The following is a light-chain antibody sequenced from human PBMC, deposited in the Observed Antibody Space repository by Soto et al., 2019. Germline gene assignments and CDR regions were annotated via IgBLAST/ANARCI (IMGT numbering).Light chain of an antibody. CDR2: DAS. J-gene: IGKJ5*01. Sequence: EVVLTQSPATLSLSPGETATLSCRASHTVDIYLAWYQQKPGQAPRLLIYDASNRATGIPARFSGSGSGTDFTLTIRSLEPEDSAVYYCQQRKHWPPLTFGQGTRLE. CDR3: QQRKHWPPLT. CDR1: HTVDIY. V-gene: IGKV3-11*01.